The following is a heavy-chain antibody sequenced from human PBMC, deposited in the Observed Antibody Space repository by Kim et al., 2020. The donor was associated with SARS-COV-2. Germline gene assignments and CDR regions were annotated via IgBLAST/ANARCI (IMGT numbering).Heavy chain of an antibody. J-gene: IGHJ4*02. D-gene: IGHD2-21*02. CDR1: GYTFTSYG. V-gene: IGHV1-18*01. Sequence: ASVKVSCKASGYTFTSYGISWVRQAPGQGLEWMGWISAYNGNTNYAQKLQGRVTMTTDTSTSTAYMDLRSLRSDDTAGYYCARPYCGGDCPPGGYWGQGTLVTVSS. CDR2: ISAYNGNT. CDR3: ARPYCGGDCPPGGY.